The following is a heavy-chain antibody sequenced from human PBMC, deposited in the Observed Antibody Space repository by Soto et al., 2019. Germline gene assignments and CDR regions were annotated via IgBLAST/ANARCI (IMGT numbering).Heavy chain of an antibody. CDR1: GYTFTNYA. CDR2: VNTYNGNP. D-gene: IGHD6-6*01. J-gene: IGHJ4*02. V-gene: IGHV1-18*01. Sequence: QVQLVQSGVEVKKPGASVKVSCKASGYTFTNYAISWVRQAPGRGLEWMGWVNTYNGNPNYAQIFQGRVTMTTGTSTGTAYMELRSLKSDDSAVYYCARDSQYSTDWQRFDSWGQGTRVTVSS. CDR3: ARDSQYSTDWQRFDS.